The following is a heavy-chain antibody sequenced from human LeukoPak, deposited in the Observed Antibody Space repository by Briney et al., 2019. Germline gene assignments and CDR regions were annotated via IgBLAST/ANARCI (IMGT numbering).Heavy chain of an antibody. D-gene: IGHD3-3*01. V-gene: IGHV3-21*01. CDR1: GFTFSSYA. CDR3: AREGGLNFGVVITYFDY. Sequence: GGSLRLSCAASGFTFSSYAMSWVRQAPGKGLEWVSSISSSSSYIYYADSVKGRFTISRDNAKNSLYLQMNSLRAEDTAVYYCAREGGLNFGVVITYFDYWGQGTLVTVSS. CDR2: ISSSSSYI. J-gene: IGHJ4*02.